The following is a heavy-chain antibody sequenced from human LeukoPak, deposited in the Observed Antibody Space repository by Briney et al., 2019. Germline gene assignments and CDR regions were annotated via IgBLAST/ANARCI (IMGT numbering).Heavy chain of an antibody. CDR1: GGSIRSSYYY. J-gene: IGHJ4*02. V-gene: IGHV4-39*02. Sequence: SETLSLTCTVSGGSIRSSYYYWGWIRQPPGKGLEWIGSIYDSGSTYYNPSLKSRVTISVDTSKNQFSLKLSSVTAADTAVYYCARDGSGHGGFDYWGQGTLVTVSS. D-gene: IGHD2-15*01. CDR3: ARDGSGHGGFDY. CDR2: IYDSGST.